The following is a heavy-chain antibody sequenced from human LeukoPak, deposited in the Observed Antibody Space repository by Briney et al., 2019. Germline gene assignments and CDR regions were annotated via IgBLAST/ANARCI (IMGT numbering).Heavy chain of an antibody. V-gene: IGHV3-23*01. CDR2: MSGDATST. Sequence: TGGSLRLSCAASGFTFSSCAVNWVRHAPRKGREWVSTMSGDATSTYYADSVKGRFTISRDNSKNTLYLQMNSLRAEDTAVYYCAKRTSGSSWYSSDYWGQGTLVSVSS. D-gene: IGHD6-13*01. CDR3: AKRTSGSSWYSSDY. CDR1: GFTFSSCA. J-gene: IGHJ4*02.